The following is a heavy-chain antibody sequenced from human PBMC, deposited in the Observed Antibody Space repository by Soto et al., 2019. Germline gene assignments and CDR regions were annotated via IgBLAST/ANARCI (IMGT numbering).Heavy chain of an antibody. CDR1: CSSIHSYY. D-gene: IGHD6-25*01. J-gene: IGHJ3*02. CDR3: AKGGPDGVDI. V-gene: IGHV4-59*08. Sequence: SDTLSLTCTFPCSSIHSYYWSWIRQPPGKGLECIGYFYYSGSTNYNPSLKSRVTFSVDTSKNQFSLKLSSVTAADTAVYYCAKGGPDGVDIWGLGTMVTVS. CDR2: FYYSGST.